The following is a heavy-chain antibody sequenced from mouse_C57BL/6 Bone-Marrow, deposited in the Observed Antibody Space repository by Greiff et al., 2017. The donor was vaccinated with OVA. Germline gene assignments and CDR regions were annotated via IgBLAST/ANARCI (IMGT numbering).Heavy chain of an antibody. CDR2: IWPGGGT. J-gene: IGHJ4*01. V-gene: IGHV2-9-1*01. D-gene: IGHD2-4*01. CDR1: GFSLTSYA. CDR3: ARRGMITTYAMDY. Sequence: VQLKESGPGLVAPSQSLSITCTVSGFSLTSYAIRWVRQPPGKGLEWLGVIWPGGGTNYYSALISRLSISKDNSKSQVFIKMNRLQTDDTARYYGARRGMITTYAMDYWGQGTSVTVSS.